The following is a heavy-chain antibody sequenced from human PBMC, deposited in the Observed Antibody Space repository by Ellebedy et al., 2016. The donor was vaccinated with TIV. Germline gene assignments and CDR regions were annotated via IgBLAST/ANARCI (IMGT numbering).Heavy chain of an antibody. D-gene: IGHD1-26*01. CDR1: GGSISSSSYY. CDR3: ARFRIVGGRGNWFDP. CDR2: IYYSGST. Sequence: SETLSLTXTASGGSISSSSYYWGWIRQPPGKGLEWIGSIYYSGSTYYNPSLKSRVTISVDKSKNQFSLKLSSVTAADTAVYYCARFRIVGGRGNWFDPWGQGTLVTVSS. V-gene: IGHV4-39*07. J-gene: IGHJ5*02.